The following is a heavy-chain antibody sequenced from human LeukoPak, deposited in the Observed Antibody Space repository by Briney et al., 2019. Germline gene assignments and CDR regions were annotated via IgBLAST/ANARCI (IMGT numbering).Heavy chain of an antibody. CDR3: ARSPTLITIFGVSNYYYMDV. CDR2: VNPNTGNT. V-gene: IGHV1-8*01. Sequence: ASVKVSCKASGYTFTNYDINWVRRATGQGLAWMGWVNPNTGNTGYAQKFQGRVIMTRNTSISTAYLEVSSLRSEDTAVYYCARSPTLITIFGVSNYYYMDVWGKGTTVTVSS. J-gene: IGHJ6*03. CDR1: GYTFTNYD. D-gene: IGHD3-3*01.